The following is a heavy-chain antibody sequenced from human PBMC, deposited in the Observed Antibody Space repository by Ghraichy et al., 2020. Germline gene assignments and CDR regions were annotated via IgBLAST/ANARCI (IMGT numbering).Heavy chain of an antibody. CDR3: AREPRGYSYGQYYGMDV. CDR1: GYTFTSYY. J-gene: IGHJ6*02. V-gene: IGHV1-46*03. CDR2: INPSGGST. Sequence: ASVKVSCKASGYTFTSYYMHWVRQAPGQGLEWMGIINPSGGSTSYAQKFQGRVTMTRDTSTSTVYMELSSLRSEDTAVYYCAREPRGYSYGQYYGMDVWGQGTTVTVSS. D-gene: IGHD5-18*01.